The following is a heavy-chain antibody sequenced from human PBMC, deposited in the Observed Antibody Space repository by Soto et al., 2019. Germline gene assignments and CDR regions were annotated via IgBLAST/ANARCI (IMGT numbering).Heavy chain of an antibody. V-gene: IGHV3-74*03. D-gene: IGHD3-3*01. CDR1: GFTFSSSW. Sequence: QLVESGGGLVQPGGSLRLSCAASGFTFSSSWMDWVRQGPGKGLVWVSRINSDGSSTKYADSVKGRFTISRDYAKNTLFLQMNSARADDTAVYYCGRLGVWSGAYYYMDVWGKGTTVTVSS. J-gene: IGHJ6*03. CDR2: INSDGSST. CDR3: GRLGVWSGAYYYMDV.